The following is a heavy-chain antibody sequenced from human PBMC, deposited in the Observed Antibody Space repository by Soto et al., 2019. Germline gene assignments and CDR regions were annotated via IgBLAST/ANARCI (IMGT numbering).Heavy chain of an antibody. Sequence: QVQLQESGPGLVKPSETLSLTCTVSGGSVSSGSYYWRWFRQPPGKGLEWIGYIYYSGSTNYNPSLKSRDTKSVDTSKNHLSLKLSSVTAADTAVYYCARSVEVVAATPFFDYWGQGTLVTVSS. J-gene: IGHJ4*02. CDR1: GGSVSSGSYY. CDR2: IYYSGST. CDR3: ARSVEVVAATPFFDY. V-gene: IGHV4-61*03. D-gene: IGHD2-15*01.